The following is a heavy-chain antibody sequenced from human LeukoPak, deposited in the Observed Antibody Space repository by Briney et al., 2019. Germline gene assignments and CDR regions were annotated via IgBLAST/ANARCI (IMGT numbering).Heavy chain of an antibody. CDR3: ARRAGDYSHPSDY. D-gene: IGHD3-22*01. J-gene: IGHJ4*02. CDR1: GLTLRSNC. Sequence: SVRLFCGASGLTLRSNCMSWVREAPGKGLVGVSFIYSRWSTYYTDSVKGRCTIPRDNSKNTLYPQMHSLRPEDTAVYYCARRAGDYSHPSDYSGQGILVTVSS. V-gene: IGHV3-53*01. CDR2: IYSRWST.